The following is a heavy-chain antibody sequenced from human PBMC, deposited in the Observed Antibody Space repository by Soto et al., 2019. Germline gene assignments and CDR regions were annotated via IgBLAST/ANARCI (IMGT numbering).Heavy chain of an antibody. CDR3: AKDQQSVAAGKIDY. Sequence: VQLLESGGCMAQPGGSLILSSAASGFTFSSYAMNWVRQAPGKGLEWVSVISGSGGSTNYADSVKGRFIISRDNSKNTLYLQMSSLRAEDTALYYCAKDQQSVAAGKIDYWGQGTLVTVSS. CDR2: ISGSGGST. CDR1: GFTFSSYA. V-gene: IGHV3-23*01. D-gene: IGHD6-13*01. J-gene: IGHJ4*02.